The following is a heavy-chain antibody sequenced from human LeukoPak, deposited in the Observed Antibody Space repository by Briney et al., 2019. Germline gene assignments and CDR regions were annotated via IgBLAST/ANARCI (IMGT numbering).Heavy chain of an antibody. V-gene: IGHV3-23*01. Sequence: GSLRLSCAASGFTFSHYAMSWVRQAPGKGLEWVSAISSSGATTYYTDSVKGRFTISRDNSKNTLSLQMNGLRAEDTALYYCAKGSAAARPYYFDYWGQGTRVTVSS. D-gene: IGHD6-6*01. CDR1: GFTFSHYA. CDR3: AKGSAAARPYYFDY. CDR2: ISSSGATT. J-gene: IGHJ4*02.